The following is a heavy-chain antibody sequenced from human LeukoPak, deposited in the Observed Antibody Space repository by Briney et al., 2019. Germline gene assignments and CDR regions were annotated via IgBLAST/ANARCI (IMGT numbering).Heavy chain of an antibody. CDR1: GGSINNYY. CDR2: IYYSGST. Sequence: SETLSLTCTVSGGSINNYYWSWTRQPPGKGLEWIGYIYYSGSTNYNPSLKSRVTISVDTSKNQFSLKLTSVTAADTAVYYCAREAVAGGSGSNYYYYGADVWGQGTTVTVSS. V-gene: IGHV4-59*01. CDR3: AREAVAGGSGSNYYYYGADV. J-gene: IGHJ6*02. D-gene: IGHD3-10*01.